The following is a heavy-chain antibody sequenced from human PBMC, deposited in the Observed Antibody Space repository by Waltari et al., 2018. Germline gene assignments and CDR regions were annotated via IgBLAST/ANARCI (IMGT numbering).Heavy chain of an antibody. CDR2: IIPIFGTA. CDR3: ARANYGDYVMDAFDI. J-gene: IGHJ3*02. V-gene: IGHV1-69*05. Sequence: QVQLVQSGAEVKKPGSSVKVSCKASGGTFSSYAISWVRQAPGPGLEWMGGIIPIFGTANDAQKFQGRVTITTDESTSTAYMELSSLRSEDTAVYYCARANYGDYVMDAFDIWGQGTMVTVSS. D-gene: IGHD4-17*01. CDR1: GGTFSSYA.